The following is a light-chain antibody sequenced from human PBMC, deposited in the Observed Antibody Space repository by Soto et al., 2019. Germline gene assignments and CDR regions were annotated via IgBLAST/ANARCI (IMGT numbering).Light chain of an antibody. CDR3: QQYYSYPPT. CDR2: DAS. CDR1: ESVNNY. J-gene: IGKJ1*01. V-gene: IGKV3-11*01. Sequence: EVVLTQSPATLSLSPGERATLSCRASESVNNYLAWYQQKPGQAPRLLIYDASNRATGIPARFSGSGSGTDFTLTISCLQSEDFATYYCQQYYSYPPTFGQGTKVEIK.